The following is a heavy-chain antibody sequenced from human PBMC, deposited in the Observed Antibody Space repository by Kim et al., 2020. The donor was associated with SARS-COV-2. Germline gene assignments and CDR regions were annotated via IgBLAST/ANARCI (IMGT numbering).Heavy chain of an antibody. Sequence: GGSLRLSCAASGFTFSSYPMHWVRQAPGKGLEWVAVTSSDASTKFYADSVKGRFTISRDNSKNTLYLQMNSLRPEDTAVYYCARDGPFFDYWGQGTLVTVSS. J-gene: IGHJ4*02. CDR2: TSSDASTK. CDR3: ARDGPFFDY. V-gene: IGHV3-30*04. CDR1: GFTFSSYP.